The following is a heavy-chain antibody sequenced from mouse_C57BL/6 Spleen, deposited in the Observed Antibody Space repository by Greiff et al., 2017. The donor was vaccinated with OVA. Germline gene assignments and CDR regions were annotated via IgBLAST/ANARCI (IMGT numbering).Heavy chain of an antibody. CDR1: GYTFTSYW. V-gene: IGHV1-69*01. D-gene: IGHD1-1*01. Sequence: QVQLQQPGAELVMPGASVKLSCKASGYTFTSYWMHWVKQRPGQGLEWIGEIDPSDSYTNYNQKFKGKSTLTVDKSSSTAYMQLSSLTSEDSAVYYCAREKSLLRYYCYYWGQGTTRTVSS. CDR2: IDPSDSYT. CDR3: AREKSLLRYYCYY. J-gene: IGHJ2*01.